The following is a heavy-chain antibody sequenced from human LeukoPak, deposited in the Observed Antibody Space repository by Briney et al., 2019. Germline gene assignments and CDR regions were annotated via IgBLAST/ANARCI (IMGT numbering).Heavy chain of an antibody. Sequence: GGSLRLSCAASGFTVSSNYMSWVRQAPGKGLEWVSVIYSGGSTYYADSVKSRFTISRDNSKNTLYLQMNSLRAEDTAVYYCARADSSSWYYFDYWGQGTLVTVSS. J-gene: IGHJ4*02. CDR1: GFTVSSNY. D-gene: IGHD6-13*01. CDR2: IYSGGST. V-gene: IGHV3-66*01. CDR3: ARADSSSWYYFDY.